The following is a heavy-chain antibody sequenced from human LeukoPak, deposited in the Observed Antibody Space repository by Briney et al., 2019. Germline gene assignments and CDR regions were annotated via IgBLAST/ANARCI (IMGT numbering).Heavy chain of an antibody. Sequence: GRSLRLSCAASGFTFSSYAMHWVRQAPGKGLEWVAVISYDGSNKYYADSVKGRFTISRDNAENSLYLQMNSLRAEDTAVYYCARVIIVGTRTVDFWGQGTLVTVSS. V-gene: IGHV3-30*04. CDR2: ISYDGSNK. D-gene: IGHD1-26*01. CDR1: GFTFSSYA. J-gene: IGHJ4*02. CDR3: ARVIIVGTRTVDF.